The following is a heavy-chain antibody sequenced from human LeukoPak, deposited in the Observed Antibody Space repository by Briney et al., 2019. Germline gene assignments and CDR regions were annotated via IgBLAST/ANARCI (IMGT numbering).Heavy chain of an antibody. J-gene: IGHJ3*02. CDR3: ATLQQLVRYFGPGARAFDI. Sequence: ASVKLSCKVSGYTLTELSMHWVRQAPGKGLEWMGGFDPEDGETIYAQKFQGRVTMTEDTSTDTAYMELSSLRSEDTAVYYCATLQQLVRYFGPGARAFDIWGQGTMVTVSS. CDR1: GYTLTELS. D-gene: IGHD6-13*01. V-gene: IGHV1-24*01. CDR2: FDPEDGET.